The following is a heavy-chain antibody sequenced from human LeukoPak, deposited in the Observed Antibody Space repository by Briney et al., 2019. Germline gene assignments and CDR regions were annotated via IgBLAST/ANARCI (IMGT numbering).Heavy chain of an antibody. CDR2: MNPNSGNT. J-gene: IGHJ3*02. D-gene: IGHD6-19*01. CDR3: ARGLGYSSGWYQPLHDAFDI. Sequence: ASVKVSCKASGYTFTSYDINWVRHATGQGLEWMGWMNPNSGNTGYAQKFQGRVTMTRNTSISTAYMELSSLRSEDTAVYYCARGLGYSSGWYQPLHDAFDIWGQGTMVTVSS. CDR1: GYTFTSYD. V-gene: IGHV1-8*01.